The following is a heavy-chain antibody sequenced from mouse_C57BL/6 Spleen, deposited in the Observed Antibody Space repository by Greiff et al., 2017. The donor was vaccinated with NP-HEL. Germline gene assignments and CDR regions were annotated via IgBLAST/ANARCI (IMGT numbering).Heavy chain of an antibody. CDR3: AGAAQVPFAY. J-gene: IGHJ3*01. V-gene: IGHV1-82*01. Sequence: VQGVESGPELVKPGASVKISCKASGYAFSSSWMNWVKQRPGKGLEWIGRIYPGDGDTNYNGKFKGKATLTADKSSSTAYMQLSSLTSEDSAVYFCAGAAQVPFAYWGQGTLVTVSA. CDR2: IYPGDGDT. CDR1: GYAFSSSW. D-gene: IGHD3-2*02.